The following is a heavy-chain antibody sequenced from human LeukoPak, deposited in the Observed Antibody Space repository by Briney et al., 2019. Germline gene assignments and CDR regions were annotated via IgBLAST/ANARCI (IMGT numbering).Heavy chain of an antibody. V-gene: IGHV1-18*04. D-gene: IGHD4/OR15-4a*01. Sequence: GASVKVSCKASGYAFTSYGISWVRQAPGQGLEWTGWISAYNGNTNYAQNLQGRVTMTTDTSTSTAYMELRSLRSDDTAVYYCARDFIGANYYYAMDVWGKGTTVTVSS. J-gene: IGHJ6*04. CDR1: GYAFTSYG. CDR2: ISAYNGNT. CDR3: ARDFIGANYYYAMDV.